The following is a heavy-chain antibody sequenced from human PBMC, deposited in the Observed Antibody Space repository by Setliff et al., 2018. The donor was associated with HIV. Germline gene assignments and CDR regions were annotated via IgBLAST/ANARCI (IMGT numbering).Heavy chain of an antibody. V-gene: IGHV4-38-2*01. D-gene: IGHD2-2*01. J-gene: IGHJ4*01. CDR2: IFYSGST. CDR3: ARHHLVDPFDY. Sequence: SETLSLTCAVSGYSISSGYYWGWIRQPPGKGLEWIGSIFYSGSTYYNPSLKSRLIMSVDTSKNQFSLKLSSVTAADTAVYYCARHHLVDPFDYWGHGTLVTVSS. CDR1: GYSISSGYY.